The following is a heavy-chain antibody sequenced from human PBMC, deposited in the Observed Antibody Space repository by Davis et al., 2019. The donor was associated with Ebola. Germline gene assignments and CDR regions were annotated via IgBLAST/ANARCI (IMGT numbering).Heavy chain of an antibody. CDR1: GFVFRNYV. J-gene: IGHJ3*02. Sequence: GESLKISCAASGFVFRNYVMSWVRQAPGKGLEWVSTLGTSADTYYADSVKGRFTISRDNSKNTLYLQMNGLRVEDTAIYYCAKDTSSIWFDIWGQGTNVTVSS. V-gene: IGHV3-23*01. D-gene: IGHD6-13*01. CDR3: AKDTSSIWFDI. CDR2: LGTSADT.